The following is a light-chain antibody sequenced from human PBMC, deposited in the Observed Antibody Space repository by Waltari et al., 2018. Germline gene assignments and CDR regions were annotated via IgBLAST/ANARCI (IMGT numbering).Light chain of an antibody. CDR3: MHGLHPLT. CDR1: QSLLHSDGNTY. CDR2: SVS. V-gene: IGKV2-28*01. J-gene: IGKJ4*01. Sequence: DVVVTQSPVFLHVTPGEPAPVSCRSSQSLLHSDGNTYLDWFVQKPGQSPQLLIYSVSSRASGVPDRFSGSGSGTDFTLRISRVETEDVGVYYCMHGLHPLTFGGGTKVEIK.